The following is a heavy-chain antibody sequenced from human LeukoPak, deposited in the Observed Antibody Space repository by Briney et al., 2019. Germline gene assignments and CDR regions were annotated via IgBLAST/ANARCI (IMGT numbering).Heavy chain of an antibody. D-gene: IGHD3-10*01. CDR2: ISYDGSNK. J-gene: IGHJ5*02. CDR3: ARVSVWFGEPLGWFDP. Sequence: GRSLRLSCAASGFTFSSYAMHWVRQAPGKGLEWVAVISYDGSNKYYADSVKGRFTISRDNSKNTLYLQMNSLRVEDTAVYYCARVSVWFGEPLGWFDPWGQGTLVTVSS. V-gene: IGHV3-30*04. CDR1: GFTFSSYA.